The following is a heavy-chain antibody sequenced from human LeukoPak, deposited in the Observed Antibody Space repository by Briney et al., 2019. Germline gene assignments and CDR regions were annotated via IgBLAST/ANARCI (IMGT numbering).Heavy chain of an antibody. CDR1: GFTFSTFG. D-gene: IGHD3-10*01. CDR3: AKTGAVIIVYYFDY. V-gene: IGHV3-23*01. CDR2: ISGSGGST. J-gene: IGHJ4*02. Sequence: GTLRLSCAASGFTFSTFGMSWVRQAPGKGLEWVSAISGSGGSTYYADSVKGRFTISRDNSKNTLYLQMNSLRAEDTAVYYCAKTGAVIIVYYFDYWGQGTLVTVSS.